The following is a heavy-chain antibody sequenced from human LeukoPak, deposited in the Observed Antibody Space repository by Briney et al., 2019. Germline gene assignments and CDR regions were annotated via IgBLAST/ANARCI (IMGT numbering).Heavy chain of an antibody. J-gene: IGHJ6*03. CDR2: IFYSGTT. V-gene: IGHV4-39*01. CDR1: GASFSSSSYY. CDR3: ARLLDYYHYYMDV. Sequence: SETLSLTCSVSGASFSSSSYYWGWIRQPPGKGLEWIGSIFYSGTTYYNPSLKSRVTIFVDTSKNQFSLKLNSVTAADTAVYYCARLLDYYHYYMDVWGKGTTVTVSS.